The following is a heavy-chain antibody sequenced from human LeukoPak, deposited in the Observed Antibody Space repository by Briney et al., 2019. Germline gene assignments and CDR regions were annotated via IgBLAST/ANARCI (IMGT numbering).Heavy chain of an antibody. CDR2: IRYDGSTE. J-gene: IGHJ4*02. CDR3: ARDTITYDIFTGSPDY. D-gene: IGHD3-9*01. CDR1: GFTFSKYG. Sequence: GKSLRLSCEVSGFTFSKYGMHWVRQAPGKGLEWVSTIRYDGSTEYYADSVRGRFTISRDNSGNTLFPQMNSLGAEDTAVYYCARDTITYDIFTGSPDYWGQGTLVIVSS. V-gene: IGHV3-33*01.